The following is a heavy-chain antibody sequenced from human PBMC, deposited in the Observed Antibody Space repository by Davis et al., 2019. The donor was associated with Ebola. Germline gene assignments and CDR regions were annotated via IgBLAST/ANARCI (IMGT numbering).Heavy chain of an antibody. CDR3: TIGGTTGGFDY. J-gene: IGHJ4*02. V-gene: IGHV1-3*01. CDR1: GYTFTSYA. CDR2: INAGNGNT. Sequence: AASVKVSCKASGYTFTSYAMHWVRQAPGQRLEWMGWINAGNGNTKYSQKFQGRVTITADKSTSTAYMELSSLRSEDTAVYYCTIGGTTGGFDYWGQGTLVTVSS. D-gene: IGHD1-14*01.